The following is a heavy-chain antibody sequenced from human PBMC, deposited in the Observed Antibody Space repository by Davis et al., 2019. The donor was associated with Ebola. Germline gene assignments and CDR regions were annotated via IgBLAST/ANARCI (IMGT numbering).Heavy chain of an antibody. D-gene: IGHD2-2*01. CDR3: ARDLTGITCCS. CDR1: GYTFTNYY. CDR2: INPNNGDT. J-gene: IGHJ5*02. V-gene: IGHV1-2*02. Sequence: ASVKVSCKASGYTFTNYYMHWVRQAPGQGLEYMGWINPNNGDTYYAPKFQGRVTLTRDTSISTAFMELSGLTSDDTADYYCARDLTGITCCSWGQGTLVTVSS.